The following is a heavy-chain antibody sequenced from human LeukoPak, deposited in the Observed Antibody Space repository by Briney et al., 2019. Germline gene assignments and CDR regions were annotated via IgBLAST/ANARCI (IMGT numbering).Heavy chain of an antibody. J-gene: IGHJ5*02. CDR2: IYHSGST. CDR3: ARAVGGVQIYFDP. CDR1: GGSSSSGGYS. Sequence: NPSQTLSLTCAVSGGSSSSGGYSWSWIRQPPGEGLEWIGYIYHSGSTYDNPSLKSRVTISVDRSKHQSSLKLSSVTAADTAVYYCARAVGGVQIYFDPWGQGTLVTVSS. D-gene: IGHD3-10*01. V-gene: IGHV4-30-2*01.